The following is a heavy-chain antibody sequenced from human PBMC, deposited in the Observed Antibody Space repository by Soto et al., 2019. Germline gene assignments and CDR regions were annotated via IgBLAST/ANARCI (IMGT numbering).Heavy chain of an antibody. J-gene: IGHJ4*02. D-gene: IGHD3-16*01. V-gene: IGHV3-48*02. CDR3: ARPPLDWIGGNSVLFDS. CDR2: ISSTGETT. CDR1: GFTFIHYN. Sequence: PGGSLRLSCAASGFTFIHYNMNWVRQAPWKGLEWLSYISSTGETTYYADSVKGRFTISRDNVKNSLFLQMNSLKDEDTAVYYCARPPLDWIGGNSVLFDSWGQGTLVTVSS.